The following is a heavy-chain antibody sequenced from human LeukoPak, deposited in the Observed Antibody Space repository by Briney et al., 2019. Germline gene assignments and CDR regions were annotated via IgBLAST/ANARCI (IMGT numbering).Heavy chain of an antibody. V-gene: IGHV3-23*01. J-gene: IGHJ4*02. Sequence: GGSLRLSCAGSGFTFTAYAMSWVRQAPGKGLEWVSAISGSGGGTYYADSVKGRFTISRDNSKNTVYLQMNSLRGEDTAVYYCAKEVGGYTTFDYWGQGTLVTVSS. CDR3: AKEVGGYTTFDY. CDR2: ISGSGGGT. D-gene: IGHD2-2*02. CDR1: GFTFTAYA.